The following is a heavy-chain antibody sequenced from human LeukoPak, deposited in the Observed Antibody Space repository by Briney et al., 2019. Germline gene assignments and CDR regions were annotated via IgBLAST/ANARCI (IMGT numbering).Heavy chain of an antibody. CDR3: VRRYYEYNVYDRHFDF. D-gene: IGHD5/OR15-5a*01. CDR1: GFTVSRNW. J-gene: IGHJ4*02. V-gene: IGHV3-74*03. CDR2: ISDDGTIT. Sequence: GGSLTLSCSASGFTVSRNWVHWVRQAPGKGLVWVSRISDDGTITTYAYSVQGRFTISRDNAKSTVFLQMSSLRVEDTAVYFCVRRYYEYNVYDRHFDFWGQGILVSVSS.